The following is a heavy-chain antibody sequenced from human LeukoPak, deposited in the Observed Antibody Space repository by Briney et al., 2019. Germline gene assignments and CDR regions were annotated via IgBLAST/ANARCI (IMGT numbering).Heavy chain of an antibody. CDR1: GASVSSGRHY. CDR2: IYTSGTT. CDR3: ARLSGYYDSSPEV. J-gene: IGHJ4*02. Sequence: SETLSLSCTVSGASVSSGRHYWTWIRQPAGKGLEWIGRIYTSGTTKYDPSLESRVAISMDTSKNQFSLKLTSVTAADTAAYYCARLSGYYDSSPEVWGQGTLVAVSS. V-gene: IGHV4-61*02. D-gene: IGHD3-22*01.